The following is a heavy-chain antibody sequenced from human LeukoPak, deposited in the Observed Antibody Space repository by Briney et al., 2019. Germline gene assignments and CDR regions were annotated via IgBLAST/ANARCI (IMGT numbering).Heavy chain of an antibody. Sequence: GGSLRLSCAASGFTFSNAWMSWVRQAPGKGLEWVGRIKSKTDGGTTDYAAPVKGRFTISRDDSKNTLYLQMNSLKTEDTAVYYCTTRPPIFGVVMKIDYWGQGTLVTVSS. CDR2: IKSKTDGGTT. D-gene: IGHD3-3*02. V-gene: IGHV3-15*01. CDR1: GFTFSNAW. CDR3: TTRPPIFGVVMKIDY. J-gene: IGHJ4*02.